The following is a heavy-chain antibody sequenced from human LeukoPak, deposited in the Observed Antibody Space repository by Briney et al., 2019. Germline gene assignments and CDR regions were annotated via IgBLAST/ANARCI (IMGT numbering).Heavy chain of an antibody. CDR2: VYYSGST. J-gene: IGHJ4*02. V-gene: IGHV4-59*01. CDR1: GGSISSSY. Sequence: SETLSLTCTVSGGSISSSYWSWIRQPPGKGLEWIGYVYYSGSTNYNPSLKSRVTISLDTSQSHFSLKLSSVTAADTAVYYCAAAPKSYFFDYWGQGTLVTVSS. D-gene: IGHD6-13*01. CDR3: AAAPKSYFFDY.